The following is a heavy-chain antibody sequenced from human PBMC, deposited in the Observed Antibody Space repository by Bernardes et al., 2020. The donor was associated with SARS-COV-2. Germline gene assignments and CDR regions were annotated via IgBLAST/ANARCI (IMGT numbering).Heavy chain of an antibody. CDR1: RFTFSSYA. Sequence: GGSLRLSCAASRFTFSSYAMTWVRQAPGKGLEWVSSIGGSGGSTYYTDSVKGRFTISRDNSKNTLYLRMHSLRAEDTAVYYCAKDWVDEYGGIDYWGQGTTVTVSS. D-gene: IGHD4-17*01. CDR2: IGGSGGST. V-gene: IGHV3-23*01. J-gene: IGHJ4*03. CDR3: AKDWVDEYGGIDY.